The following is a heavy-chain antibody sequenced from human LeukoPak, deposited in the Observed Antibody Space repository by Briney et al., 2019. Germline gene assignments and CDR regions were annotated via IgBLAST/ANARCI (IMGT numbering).Heavy chain of an antibody. CDR3: AKVVVVAATAPYYFDY. V-gene: IGHV3-23*01. D-gene: IGHD2-15*01. CDR2: ISGSGGST. CDR1: GFTFSSYA. Sequence: PGGSLRLSCAASGFTFSSYAMSWVRQAPGKGLEWVSAISGSGGSTYYADSVKGRFTISRDNSKNTLYLQMNSLRAEDTAVYYCAKVVVVAATAPYYFDYWGQGTLVTVSS. J-gene: IGHJ4*02.